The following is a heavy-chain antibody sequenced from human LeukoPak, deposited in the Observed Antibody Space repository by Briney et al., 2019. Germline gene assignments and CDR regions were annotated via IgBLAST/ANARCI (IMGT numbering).Heavy chain of an antibody. J-gene: IGHJ4*02. V-gene: IGHV4-38-2*02. CDR3: ARVRSSCYLDY. Sequence: PSETLSLTCTVSGYSISSGYYWGWIRQPPGKGLEWIGSIYHSGSTYYNPSLKSRVTISVDTSKNQFSLKLSSVTAADTAVYYCARVRSSCYLDYWGQGTLVTVSS. CDR1: GYSISSGYY. CDR2: IYHSGST. D-gene: IGHD6-13*01.